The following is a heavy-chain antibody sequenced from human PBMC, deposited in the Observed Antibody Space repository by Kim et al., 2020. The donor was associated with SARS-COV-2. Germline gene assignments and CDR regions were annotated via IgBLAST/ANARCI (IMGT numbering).Heavy chain of an antibody. J-gene: IGHJ4*02. Sequence: ASVKVSCKASGYTFTSYYMHWVRQAPGQGLEWMGIINPSGGSTSYAQKFQGRVTMTRDTSTSTVYMELSSLRSEDTAVYYCARDVVEGAVTETFDYWGQGTLVTVSS. CDR3: ARDVVEGAVTETFDY. CDR2: INPSGGST. CDR1: GYTFTSYY. D-gene: IGHD2-21*02. V-gene: IGHV1-46*01.